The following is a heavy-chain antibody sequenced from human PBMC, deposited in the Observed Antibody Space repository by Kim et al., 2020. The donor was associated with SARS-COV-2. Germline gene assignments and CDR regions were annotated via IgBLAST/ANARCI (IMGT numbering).Heavy chain of an antibody. CDR3: ARGLEAIFGVVITAWFDP. J-gene: IGHJ5*02. D-gene: IGHD3-3*01. CDR2: INHSGST. Sequence: SETLSLTCAVYGGSFSGYYWSWIRQPPGKGLEWIGEINHSGSTNYNPSLKSRVTISLDTSKNQFSLKLSSVTATETAVYYCARGLEAIFGVVITAWFDPWGHETPVTVSS. CDR1: GGSFSGYY. V-gene: IGHV4-34*01.